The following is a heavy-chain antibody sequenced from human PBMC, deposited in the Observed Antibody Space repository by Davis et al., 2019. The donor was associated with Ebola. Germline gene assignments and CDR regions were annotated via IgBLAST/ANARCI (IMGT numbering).Heavy chain of an antibody. CDR1: GYTFTSYD. V-gene: IGHV1-8*01. CDR2: MNPNSGNT. Sequence: ASVKVSCKASGYTFTSYDINWVRQATGQGLEWMGWMNPNSGNTGYAQKFQGRVTMTRNTSISTVYMELSSLRSEDTAVYYCARGRRRFLEWLGRDYYMDVWGKGTTVTVSS. J-gene: IGHJ6*03. D-gene: IGHD3-3*01. CDR3: ARGRRRFLEWLGRDYYMDV.